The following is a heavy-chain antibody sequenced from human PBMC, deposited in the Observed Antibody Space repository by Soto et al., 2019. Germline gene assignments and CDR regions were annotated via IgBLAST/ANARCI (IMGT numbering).Heavy chain of an antibody. CDR3: AEDLATFGGRFGSDI. V-gene: IGHV3-30*18. CDR1: GFTFSNYG. Sequence: QVQLVESGGGVVQPGRSLRLSCAASGFTFSNYGMHWVRQAPGKGLEWVAAISYDGTNEYYADSVKGRFTISRDDTENTLFVQMNSLRAEDTAVYYCAEDLATFGGRFGSDIWGQGTRVTVSS. CDR2: ISYDGTNE. J-gene: IGHJ3*02. D-gene: IGHD3-10*01.